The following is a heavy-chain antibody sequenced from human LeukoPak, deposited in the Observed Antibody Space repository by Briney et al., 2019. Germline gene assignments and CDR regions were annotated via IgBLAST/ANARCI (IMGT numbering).Heavy chain of an antibody. Sequence: PGGSLRLSCAASGFTFSSYEMNWVRQAPGKGLEWVSYISSSGSTIYYADSVKGRFTISRDNAKNSLYLQMNSLRAEDTAVYYCARIPFSEYYFGYWGQGTLVTVSS. CDR3: ARIPFSEYYFGY. J-gene: IGHJ4*02. V-gene: IGHV3-48*03. CDR1: GFTFSSYE. D-gene: IGHD2-21*01. CDR2: ISSSGSTI.